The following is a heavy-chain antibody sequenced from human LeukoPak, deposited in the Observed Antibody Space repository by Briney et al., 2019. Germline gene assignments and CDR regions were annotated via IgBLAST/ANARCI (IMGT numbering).Heavy chain of an antibody. CDR1: GYTFTSYG. D-gene: IGHD6-13*01. Sequence: ASVTVSCKASGYTFTSYGISWVRQAPGQGLEWMGWISAYNGNTNYAQKLQGRVTMTTDTSTSTAYMELRSLRSDDTAVYYCARDYEQQLDTYYYYYMDVWGKGTTVTISS. CDR2: ISAYNGNT. J-gene: IGHJ6*03. CDR3: ARDYEQQLDTYYYYYMDV. V-gene: IGHV1-18*01.